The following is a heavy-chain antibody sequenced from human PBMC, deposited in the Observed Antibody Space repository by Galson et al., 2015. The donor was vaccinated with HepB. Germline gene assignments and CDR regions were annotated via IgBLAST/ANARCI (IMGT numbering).Heavy chain of an antibody. CDR1: GFTFSSYS. D-gene: IGHD3-16*01. CDR2: ISSSSSTI. Sequence: SLRLSCAASGFTFSSYSMNWVRQAPGKGLEWVSYISSSSSTIYHADSVKGRFTISRDNAKNSLYLQMNSLRDEDTAVYYCAREPLGLGAFDIWGQGTMVTVSS. V-gene: IGHV3-48*02. J-gene: IGHJ3*02. CDR3: AREPLGLGAFDI.